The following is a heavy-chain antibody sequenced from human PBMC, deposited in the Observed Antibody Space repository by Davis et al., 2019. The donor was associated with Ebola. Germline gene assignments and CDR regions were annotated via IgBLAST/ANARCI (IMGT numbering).Heavy chain of an antibody. D-gene: IGHD2-2*01. CDR3: AREGRLAERYCISTSCSSYWFDP. V-gene: IGHV3-21*01. CDR1: GFTFSSYS. Sequence: GESLKISCAASGFTFSSYSMNWVRQAPGKGLEWVSSISSSSSYIYYADSVKGRFTISRDNAKNSLYLQMNSLRAEDTAVYYCAREGRLAERYCISTSCSSYWFDPWGQGTLVTVSS. CDR2: ISSSSSYI. J-gene: IGHJ5*02.